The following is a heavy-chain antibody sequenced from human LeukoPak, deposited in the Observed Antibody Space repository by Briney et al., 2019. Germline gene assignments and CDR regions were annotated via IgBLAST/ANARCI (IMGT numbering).Heavy chain of an antibody. D-gene: IGHD2-15*01. CDR1: GGSFSGYY. J-gene: IGHJ4*02. CDR3: ARVAASDDY. Sequence: SSETLSLTCAVYGGSFSGYYWSWIRQPPGKGLEWIGEINHSGSTNYNPSLKSRVTISVDTSKNQFSLKLSSVTAADTAAYYCARVAASDDYWGQGTLVTVSS. V-gene: IGHV4-34*01. CDR2: INHSGST.